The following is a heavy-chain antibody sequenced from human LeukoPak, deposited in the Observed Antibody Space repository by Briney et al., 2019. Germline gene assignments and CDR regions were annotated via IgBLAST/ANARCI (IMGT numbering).Heavy chain of an antibody. CDR3: TTDPYGSYGDYLGY. CDR2: ITSSGTSI. J-gene: IGHJ4*02. Sequence: PGGSLRLSCAASGFTFSTYTLTWVRQAPGKGLEWVSSITSSGTSIYYADSVKGRFTISRDNAKNSLYLQMNSLKTEDTAVYYCTTDPYGSYGDYLGYWGQGTLVTVSS. D-gene: IGHD4-17*01. CDR1: GFTFSTYT. V-gene: IGHV3-48*01.